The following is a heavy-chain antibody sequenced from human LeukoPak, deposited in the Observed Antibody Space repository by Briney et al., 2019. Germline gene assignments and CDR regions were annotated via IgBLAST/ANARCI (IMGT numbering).Heavy chain of an antibody. CDR3: ASGNYYGSGSYWY. Sequence: AGGSLRLSCAASGFTFNSYGMHWVRQAPGKGLEWVAFIRYDGSNKYYADSVKGRFTISRDNSKNTLYLQMNSLRAEDTAVYYCASGNYYGSGSYWYWGQGTLVTVSS. V-gene: IGHV3-30*02. J-gene: IGHJ4*02. D-gene: IGHD3-10*01. CDR1: GFTFNSYG. CDR2: IRYDGSNK.